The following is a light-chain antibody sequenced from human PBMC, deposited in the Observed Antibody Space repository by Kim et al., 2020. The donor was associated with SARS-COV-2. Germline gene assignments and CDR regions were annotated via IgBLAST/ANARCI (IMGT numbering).Light chain of an antibody. Sequence: IQMTQSPSSLSASVGDRVTITCRASQRISSYLNWYKQKPGKAPKLLIYAASSLQSGVPSRFSGSGSGTDFTLTISSLQPVDFATYYCQQSYSTPVYSFGQGTKLEI. J-gene: IGKJ2*01. CDR1: QRISSY. CDR2: AAS. CDR3: QQSYSTPVYS. V-gene: IGKV1-39*01.